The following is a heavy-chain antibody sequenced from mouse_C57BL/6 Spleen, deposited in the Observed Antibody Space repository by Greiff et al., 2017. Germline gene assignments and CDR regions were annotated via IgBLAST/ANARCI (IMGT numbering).Heavy chain of an antibody. J-gene: IGHJ3*01. D-gene: IGHD2-1*01. CDR3: ATLYYGNASFAY. Sequence: VQLQQPGAELVMPGASVKLSCKASGFTFTSYWMHWVQQRPGQGLEWIGEIDPSDSYTNYNQKFKGKSTLTVDKSSSTAYMQLSSLTSEDSAVYYCATLYYGNASFAYWGQGTRVTVSA. CDR2: IDPSDSYT. CDR1: GFTFTSYW. V-gene: IGHV1-69*01.